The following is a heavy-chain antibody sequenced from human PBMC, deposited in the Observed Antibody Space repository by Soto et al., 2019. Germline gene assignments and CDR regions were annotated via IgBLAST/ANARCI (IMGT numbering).Heavy chain of an antibody. D-gene: IGHD6-19*01. CDR2: INPADSDI. CDR3: TRPQSSGWYDS. J-gene: IGHJ5*01. CDR1: GYIFVNHW. Sequence: GESLKISCKASGYIFVNHWIAWGRQRPGEGLGWMAIINPADSDIRYSPSFQGQVTVSVDKSINTAYLQWSSLKASDTATYYCTRPQSSGWYDSWGQGTLVTVSS. V-gene: IGHV5-51*01.